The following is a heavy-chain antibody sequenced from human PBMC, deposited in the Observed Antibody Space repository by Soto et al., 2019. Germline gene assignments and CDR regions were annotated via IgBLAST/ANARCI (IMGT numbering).Heavy chain of an antibody. CDR2: IIPIFGTA. Sequence: SVKVSCKASGGTFSSYAISWVRQAPGQGLEWMGGIIPIFGTANYAQKFQGRVTITADESTSTAYMELSSLRSEDTAVYYCARGDYGSGSYYNPIGYYYGMDVWGQGTTVTVSS. J-gene: IGHJ6*02. CDR1: GGTFSSYA. V-gene: IGHV1-69*13. CDR3: ARGDYGSGSYYNPIGYYYGMDV. D-gene: IGHD3-10*01.